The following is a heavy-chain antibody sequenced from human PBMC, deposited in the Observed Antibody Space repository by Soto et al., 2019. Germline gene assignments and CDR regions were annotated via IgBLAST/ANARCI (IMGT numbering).Heavy chain of an antibody. D-gene: IGHD6-13*01. J-gene: IGHJ4*02. Sequence: SETLSPTCSVSGGSISTYYWSWIRQPPGKGLESIGYISYSGSTNYNPSLKSRVTISVDTSKNQFSLKLSSVSAADTAVYYCARGTASAGRNLDYWGLGTLVTVSS. V-gene: IGHV4-59*01. CDR2: ISYSGST. CDR1: GGSISTYY. CDR3: ARGTASAGRNLDY.